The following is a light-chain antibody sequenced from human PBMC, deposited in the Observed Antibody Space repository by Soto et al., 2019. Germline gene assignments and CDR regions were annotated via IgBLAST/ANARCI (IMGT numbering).Light chain of an antibody. J-gene: IGKJ1*01. CDR2: AAS. CDR1: QSISSY. Sequence: DIQMTHSPSSLSASVGDRVTITCRASQSISSYLAWYQQKPGKAPKLLIFAASSLQSGVPSRFSGSRSGPDFTLTISSLQPEDFATYYCQQSYSSPPTFGQGTKVDI. CDR3: QQSYSSPPT. V-gene: IGKV1-39*01.